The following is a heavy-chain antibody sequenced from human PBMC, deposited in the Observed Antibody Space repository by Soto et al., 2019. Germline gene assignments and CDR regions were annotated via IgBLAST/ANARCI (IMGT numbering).Heavy chain of an antibody. CDR1: GASINSYY. J-gene: IGHJ5*02. CDR2: ISYSGGT. D-gene: IGHD3-9*01. CDR3: ARRVAMTHTFEGNWLGP. V-gene: IGHV4-59*08. Sequence: QVQLQESGPGLVKPSETLSLTCTVSGASINSYYWNWVRQSPGKGLEWIGHISYSGGTIFNPSLRIRVTISMDTSKNQVSLKLHSVTAADTAVYFCARRVAMTHTFEGNWLGPWGQGTLVTVSS.